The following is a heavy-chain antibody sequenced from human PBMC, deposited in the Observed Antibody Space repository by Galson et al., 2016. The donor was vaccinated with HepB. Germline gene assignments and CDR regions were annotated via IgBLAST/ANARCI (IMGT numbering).Heavy chain of an antibody. CDR3: ARSSGKYSGGFDI. J-gene: IGHJ3*02. CDR1: GFTFSDYY. Sequence: SLRLSCAASGFTFSDYYMSWIRQAPGKGLECVSHISSSSSFTNYADSVKGRFIISRDNVKNSLYLQMNSLKTEDTALYYCARSSGKYSGGFDIWGQGTMVTVST. V-gene: IGHV3-11*03. CDR2: ISSSSSFT. D-gene: IGHD2/OR15-2a*01.